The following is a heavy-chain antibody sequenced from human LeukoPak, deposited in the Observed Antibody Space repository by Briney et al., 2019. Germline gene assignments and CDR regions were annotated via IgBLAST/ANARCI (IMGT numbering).Heavy chain of an antibody. D-gene: IGHD4-11*01. J-gene: IGHJ4*02. CDR1: GFTFSSYA. Sequence: GGSLRLSCTASGFTFSSYAMNWVRQAPGKGLEWVSGIGAGGTFTYYADSVKGRFTISRDNSRNPLYLQMNSLRADDTAVYYCAKDLDYTTNGYYFDYWGQGTLVTVSS. CDR2: IGAGGTFT. V-gene: IGHV3-23*01. CDR3: AKDLDYTTNGYYFDY.